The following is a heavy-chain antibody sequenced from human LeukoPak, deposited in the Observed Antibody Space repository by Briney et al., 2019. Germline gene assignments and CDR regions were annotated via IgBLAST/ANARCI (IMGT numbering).Heavy chain of an antibody. Sequence: SETLSLTCTVSGGSISSGGYYWSWIRQPPGKGLEWIGYIYHSGSTYYNPSLKSRVTISVDRSKNQFSLKLSSVTAADTAVYYCARGHRHYDSSGYLHWGQGTMVTVSS. CDR3: ARGHRHYDSSGYLH. V-gene: IGHV4-30-2*01. J-gene: IGHJ3*01. D-gene: IGHD3-22*01. CDR2: IYHSGST. CDR1: GGSISSGGYY.